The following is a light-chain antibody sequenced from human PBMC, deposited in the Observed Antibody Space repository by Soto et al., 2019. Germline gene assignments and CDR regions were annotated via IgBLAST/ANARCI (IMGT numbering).Light chain of an antibody. CDR1: XSRXCSSNNKNF. CDR3: QQYYSSLAIT. Sequence: DIVLPQYPHPLALALGQMESTTCKPSXSRXCSSNNKNFLAWYQQKPGQPPKLLFYWASTRQSGVPDRFSGSGSGTDFTLTITGVQAEDVAVYYGQQYYSSLAITFGQGTRLDIK. J-gene: IGKJ5*01. CDR2: WAS. V-gene: IGKV4-1*01.